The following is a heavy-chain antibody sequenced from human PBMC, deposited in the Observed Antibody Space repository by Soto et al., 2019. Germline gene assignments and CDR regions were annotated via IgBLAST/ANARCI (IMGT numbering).Heavy chain of an antibody. CDR2: ISGDGTTT. CDR1: GFIFTNYW. D-gene: IGHD3-16*01. CDR3: GRGSGPRGRPY. J-gene: IGHJ1*01. Sequence: GGSLRLSCAASGFIFTNYWMHWVRQAPGERLVWVARISGDGTTTTYVDSAKGRFTISKDNAKNTVYLQMNGLRTEDTAVYYCGRGSGPRGRPYWGQGITVPSPQ. V-gene: IGHV3-74*01.